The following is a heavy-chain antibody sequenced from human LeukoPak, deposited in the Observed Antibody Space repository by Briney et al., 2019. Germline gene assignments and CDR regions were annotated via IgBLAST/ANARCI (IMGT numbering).Heavy chain of an antibody. D-gene: IGHD3-10*01. Sequence: TSSETLSLTCSVSGGSITSGYSCDWIRQPPGKGLEWIANIYFRGSSSYNPSLKSRITMSVDPSQNQYSLKLNSVTATDTAVYFCARRLHGSGNFAYWGQGILVTVSS. CDR2: IYFRGSS. V-gene: IGHV4-39*01. J-gene: IGHJ4*02. CDR3: ARRLHGSGNFAY. CDR1: GGSITSGYS.